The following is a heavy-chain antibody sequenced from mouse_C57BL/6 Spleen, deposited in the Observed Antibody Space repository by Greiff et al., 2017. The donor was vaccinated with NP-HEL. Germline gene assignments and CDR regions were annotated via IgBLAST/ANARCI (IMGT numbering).Heavy chain of an antibody. D-gene: IGHD1-1*01. CDR3: TKNYYGSSGFAY. V-gene: IGHV14-4*01. CDR2: IDPENGDT. Sequence: VQLKQSGAELVRPGASVKLSCTASGFNIKDDYMHWVKQRPEQGLEWIGWIDPENGDTEYASKFQGKATITADTSSNTAYLQLSSLTSEDTAVYYCTKNYYGSSGFAYWGQGTLVTVSA. CDR1: GFNIKDDY. J-gene: IGHJ3*01.